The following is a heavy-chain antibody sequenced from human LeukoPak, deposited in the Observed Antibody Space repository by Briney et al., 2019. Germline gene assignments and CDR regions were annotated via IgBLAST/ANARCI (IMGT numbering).Heavy chain of an antibody. CDR2: IYYTGST. V-gene: IGHV4-59*01. J-gene: IGHJ4*02. D-gene: IGHD6-6*01. Sequence: KPSETLSLTCTVSGGSISSYYWSWIRQPPGKGLEWIGYIYYTGSTNYNPSLTSRVNISVDTSKNQFSLNLTSVTAADTAVYYCARWGSIAVARFDYWGQGILVTVSS. CDR1: GGSISSYY. CDR3: ARWGSIAVARFDY.